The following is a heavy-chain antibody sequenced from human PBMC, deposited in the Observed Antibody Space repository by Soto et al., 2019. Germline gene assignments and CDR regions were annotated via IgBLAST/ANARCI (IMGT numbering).Heavy chain of an antibody. D-gene: IGHD3-16*01. V-gene: IGHV2-5*02. CDR2: IYWDVSN. CDR3: AHFTTVYYDYWRSYVGLPIRRGGAFAI. CDR1: GFSLSTNGVG. Sequence: QITLKESFPTVGKPTQTLTLTCTFSGFSLSTNGVGVSCIRQPPLKALEWLTLIYWDVSNLHSSSLEISLTNNCDTSKINVVLSMSNMAPVDTATYYCAHFTTVYYDYWRSYVGLPIRRGGAFAIWGQGTMVTVSS. J-gene: IGHJ3*02.